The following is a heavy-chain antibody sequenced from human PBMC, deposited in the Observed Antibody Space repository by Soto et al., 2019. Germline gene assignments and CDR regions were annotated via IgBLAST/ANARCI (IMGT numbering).Heavy chain of an antibody. V-gene: IGHV3-23*01. Sequence: GGSLRLSCAASGFTFSSYFMTWVRQAPGKGLDWVSSISRSSGSTYYADSVRGRFTISRDNSKNTLYLQMNSLRAEDTAVYYCARGSLYYYKDVWGKGTTVTVSS. CDR1: GFTFSSYF. CDR3: ARGSLYYYKDV. CDR2: ISRSSGST. J-gene: IGHJ6*03.